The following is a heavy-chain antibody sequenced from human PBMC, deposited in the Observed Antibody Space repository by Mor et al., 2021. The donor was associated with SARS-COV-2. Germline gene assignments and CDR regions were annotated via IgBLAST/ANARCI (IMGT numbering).Heavy chain of an antibody. J-gene: IGHJ5*02. Sequence: WVSGISWNSGSIGYADSVKGRFTISRDNAKNSLYLQMNSLRAEDTALYYCARKNGAGGFDPWGQGTLVTVSS. CDR2: ISWNSGSI. D-gene: IGHD1-26*01. CDR3: ARKNGAGGFDP. V-gene: IGHV3-9*01.